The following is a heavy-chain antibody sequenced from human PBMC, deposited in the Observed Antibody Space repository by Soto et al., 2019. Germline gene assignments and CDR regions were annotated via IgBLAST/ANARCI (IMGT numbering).Heavy chain of an antibody. CDR2: ISSSTSTI. Sequence: EVQLVESGGGLVQPGGSLRLSCAASGFTFSSYSMNWVRQAPGKGMEWVSYISSSTSTIYYADSVKGRFTISRDNAKNSLYLQMNSLRDEDTAVYYCARGVRDDYDFWRVFDLWGSGTLVTVSS. D-gene: IGHD3-3*01. V-gene: IGHV3-48*02. J-gene: IGHJ2*01. CDR3: ARGVRDDYDFWRVFDL. CDR1: GFTFSSYS.